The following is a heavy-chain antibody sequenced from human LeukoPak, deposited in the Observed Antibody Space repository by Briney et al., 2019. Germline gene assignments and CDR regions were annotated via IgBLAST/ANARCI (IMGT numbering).Heavy chain of an antibody. V-gene: IGHV4-30-4*01. J-gene: IGHJ5*02. CDR3: ASTTGQLAKNWFDP. CDR1: GGSISSGDYY. CDR2: MYYSGST. Sequence: SQTLSLTCTVSGGSISSGDYYWSWIRQPPGKGLEWVGYMYYSGSTYYNPSLKSRVTISVDTSKNQFSLKLSSVTAADTAVYYCASTTGQLAKNWFDPWGQGTLVTVFS. D-gene: IGHD6-13*01.